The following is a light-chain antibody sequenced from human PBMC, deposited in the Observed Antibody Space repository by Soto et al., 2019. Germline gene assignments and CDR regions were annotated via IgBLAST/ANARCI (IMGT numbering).Light chain of an antibody. Sequence: EIVLTQSPGTLSLSPGESATLSCRASQNVDSRYLAWYQQKPGQAPRLLIYHASSRATGIPDRFSGSGSGTDFTLTISRLEPEDFAVYFCQQYDDSPYTFGLGTKLEIK. CDR3: QQYDDSPYT. V-gene: IGKV3-20*01. CDR1: QNVDSRY. CDR2: HAS. J-gene: IGKJ2*01.